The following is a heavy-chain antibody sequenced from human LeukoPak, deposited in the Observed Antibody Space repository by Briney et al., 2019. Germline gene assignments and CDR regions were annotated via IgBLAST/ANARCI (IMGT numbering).Heavy chain of an antibody. D-gene: IGHD1-1*01. J-gene: IGHJ4*02. Sequence: PGGSLRLSCAASGFTFDKYAMTWVRQAPGKGLVWVAVISASGDNTDYADSVKGRFTISRDNSKNTLSLQMNSLRVEDTAVYYCAKVVRTGTTPTDYWGQGTLVTVSS. V-gene: IGHV3-23*01. CDR2: ISASGDNT. CDR1: GFTFDKYA. CDR3: AKVVRTGTTPTDY.